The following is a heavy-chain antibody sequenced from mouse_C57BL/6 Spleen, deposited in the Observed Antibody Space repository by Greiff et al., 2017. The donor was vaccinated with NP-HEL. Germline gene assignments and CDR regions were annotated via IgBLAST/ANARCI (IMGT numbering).Heavy chain of an antibody. V-gene: IGHV1-59*01. Sequence: VQLQQPGAELVRPGTSVKLSCTASGYTFTSYWMHWVKQRPGQGLEWIGVIDPSDSYTNYNQKFKGKATLTVDTSSSTAYMQLSSLTSEDSAVYYCASGGNYEGFAYWGQGTLVTVSA. CDR1: GYTFTSYW. D-gene: IGHD2-1*01. CDR3: ASGGNYEGFAY. J-gene: IGHJ3*01. CDR2: IDPSDSYT.